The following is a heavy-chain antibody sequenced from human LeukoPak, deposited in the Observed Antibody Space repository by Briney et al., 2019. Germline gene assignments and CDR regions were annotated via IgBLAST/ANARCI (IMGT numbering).Heavy chain of an antibody. CDR3: ARERPYHYYYMDV. CDR2: IYYSGST. J-gene: IGHJ6*03. Sequence: SETLSLTCTVSGGSISSHYWSWIRQPPGKGLEWIGYIYYSGSTNYNPSLKSRVTISVDTSKNQFSLKLSSVTAADTAVYYCARERPYHYYYMDVWGKGTTVTVSS. CDR1: GGSISSHY. V-gene: IGHV4-59*11. D-gene: IGHD2-21*01.